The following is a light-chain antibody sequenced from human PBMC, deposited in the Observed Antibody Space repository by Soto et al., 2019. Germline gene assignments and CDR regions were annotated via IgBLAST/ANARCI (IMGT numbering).Light chain of an antibody. V-gene: IGKV3-20*01. CDR2: GAS. CDR1: RSVGES. CDR3: QQYGGSPRT. J-gene: IGKJ1*01. Sequence: VLTQSPGPLSLSPGERATLSCRASRSVGESLAWYQQKPAQAPRLLIYGASTRATGIPDRFSGSGSVTDFTLTITRLEPEDFAVYYCQQYGGSPRTFGRGTKVELK.